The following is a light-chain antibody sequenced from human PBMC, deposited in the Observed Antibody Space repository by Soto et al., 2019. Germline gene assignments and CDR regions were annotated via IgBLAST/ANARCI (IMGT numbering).Light chain of an antibody. CDR3: QQYGSSPPRT. V-gene: IGKV3-11*01. CDR1: QSVSSY. Sequence: EIVLTQSPATLSLSPGERATLSCRASQSVSSYLAWYQQKPGQAPRLLIYDASNRATGISARFSGSVSGTDFTLTISSLEPEDFAVYYCQQYGSSPPRTFGQGTKVDIK. J-gene: IGKJ1*01. CDR2: DAS.